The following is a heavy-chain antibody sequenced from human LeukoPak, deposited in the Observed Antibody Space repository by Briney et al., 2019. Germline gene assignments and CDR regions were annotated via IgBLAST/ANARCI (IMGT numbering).Heavy chain of an antibody. CDR3: AKDWYNWSYSDTFDY. V-gene: IGHV3-30*18. D-gene: IGHD1-7*01. CDR1: GFTFSSYG. J-gene: IGHJ4*02. Sequence: GGSLRLSCAASGFTFSSYGMHWVRPAPGKGREWVALISYDGTNKYYGDSVKGRFTISRDNSKNTLYLQMNSLRAEDTAVYYCAKDWYNWSYSDTFDYWGQGTLVTVSS. CDR2: ISYDGTNK.